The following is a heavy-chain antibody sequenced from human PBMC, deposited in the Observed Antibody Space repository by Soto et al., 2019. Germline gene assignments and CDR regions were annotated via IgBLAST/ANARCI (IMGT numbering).Heavy chain of an antibody. V-gene: IGHV4-59*12. CDR3: AREGYSGQPH. D-gene: IGHD5-12*01. J-gene: IGHJ4*02. CDR2: IYYSGST. Sequence: SETLSLTCTVSGDSISSYYWSWIRQPPGKGLEWIGYIYYSGSTNYNPSLKSRVTISVDTSKNQFSLKLSSVTAADTAVYYCAREGYSGQPHWGQGTLVTVSS. CDR1: GDSISSYY.